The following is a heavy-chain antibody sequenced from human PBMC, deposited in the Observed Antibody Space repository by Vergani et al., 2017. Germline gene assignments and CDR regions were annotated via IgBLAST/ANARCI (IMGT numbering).Heavy chain of an antibody. J-gene: IGHJ6*03. CDR2: IYYSGRT. V-gene: IGHV4-30-4*01. CDR3: ARDPLGVVVVAATGGYMDV. Sequence: QVQLQESGPGLVKPSQTLSLTCTVSGGSISSGDYYWSWIRQPPGKGLEWIGYIYYSGRTYYNPSLKSRVTISVDTSKNQFSLKLSSVTAADTAVYYCARDPLGVVVVAATGGYMDVWGKGTTVTVSS. CDR1: GGSISSGDYY. D-gene: IGHD2-15*01.